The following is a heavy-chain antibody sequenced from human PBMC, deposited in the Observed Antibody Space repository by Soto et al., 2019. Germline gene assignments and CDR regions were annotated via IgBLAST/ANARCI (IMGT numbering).Heavy chain of an antibody. V-gene: IGHV1-24*01. J-gene: IGHJ4*02. CDR2: FDREDGET. CDR1: GYTLTELY. CDR3: ATDLESGYCGGDCPPKFDY. Sequence: GASVTVSCKVSGYTLTELYMHWVRQAPGKGLEWMGGFDREDGETIYAQKFQGRVTMAEDTSTDTAYMELSSLRSEDTAVYYCATDLESGYCGGDCPPKFDYWGQGTLVTVSS. D-gene: IGHD2-21*02.